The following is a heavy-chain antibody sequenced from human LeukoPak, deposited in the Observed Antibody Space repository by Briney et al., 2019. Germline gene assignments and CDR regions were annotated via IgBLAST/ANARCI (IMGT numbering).Heavy chain of an antibody. CDR1: GGSISSGGYY. CDR2: IYYSGST. J-gene: IGHJ4*02. Sequence: TSETLSLTCTVSGGSISSGGYYWSWIRQHPGKGLEWIGYIYYSGSTYYNPSLKSRVTISVDTSKNQFSLKLSSVTAADTAVYYCARRADSSGSTRSFDYWGQGTLVTVSS. V-gene: IGHV4-39*01. CDR3: ARRADSSGSTRSFDY. D-gene: IGHD3-22*01.